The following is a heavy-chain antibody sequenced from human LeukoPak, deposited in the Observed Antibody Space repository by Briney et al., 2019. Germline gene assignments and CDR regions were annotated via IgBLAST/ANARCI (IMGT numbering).Heavy chain of an antibody. CDR1: GFTFSTSN. J-gene: IGHJ3*02. V-gene: IGHV3-48*01. CDR2: ITDSSTTT. D-gene: IGHD3-22*01. Sequence: PGGSLRLSCAASGFTFSTSNMNWVRQAPGKGLEWISYITDSSTTTYYADSVKGRFTISRDNAKNSLYLQMDGLRAEDTAVYYCARDRHGYYSDKYAFDIWGQGTMVTVSS. CDR3: ARDRHGYYSDKYAFDI.